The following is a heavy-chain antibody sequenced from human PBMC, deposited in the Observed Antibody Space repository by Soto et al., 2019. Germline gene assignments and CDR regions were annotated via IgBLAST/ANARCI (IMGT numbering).Heavy chain of an antibody. CDR1: GFTFSSYG. D-gene: IGHD2-15*01. J-gene: IGHJ6*02. V-gene: IGHV3-30*18. CDR3: ANSLLSGSMDV. CDR2: ISYDGSDK. Sequence: PGGSLRLSCAASGFTFSSYGMHWVRQAPGKGLEWVAVISYDGSDKYYAASVKGRFTTSRDNSKNTVYLQMNSLIAEDTAVYYCANSLLSGSMDVWGQGTTVTVSS.